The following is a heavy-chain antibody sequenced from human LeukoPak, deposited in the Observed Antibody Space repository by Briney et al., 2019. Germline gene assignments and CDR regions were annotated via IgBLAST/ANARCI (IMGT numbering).Heavy chain of an antibody. J-gene: IGHJ5*02. CDR3: ARYSDNWFDP. Sequence: SESLSLTCTVSGGSISSYYWSWIRQPPGKGLEWIGYIYYSGGTNYNPPLKSRVTISVDTSKNQFTLKLSSVTAADTAVYYCARYSDNWFDPWGQGTLVTVSS. CDR1: GGSISSYY. D-gene: IGHD6-13*01. CDR2: IYYSGGT. V-gene: IGHV4-59*01.